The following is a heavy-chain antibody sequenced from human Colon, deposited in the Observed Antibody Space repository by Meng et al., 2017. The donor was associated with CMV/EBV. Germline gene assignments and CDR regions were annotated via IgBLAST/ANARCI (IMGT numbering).Heavy chain of an antibody. J-gene: IGHJ4*02. CDR3: ITHCSTTTRNFWRSQ. D-gene: IGHD2-2*01. Sequence: GESLKIPCAASGFTFPDAWMNWVRQSPGKGLEWVGRIKSKTEGGTTDYAGPVKGRFTISRDDSKNTLYLQMNSLKTDDTAVYYCITHCSTTTRNFWRSQWGQGTLVTVSS. CDR2: IKSKTEGGTT. CDR1: GFTFPDAW. V-gene: IGHV3-15*01.